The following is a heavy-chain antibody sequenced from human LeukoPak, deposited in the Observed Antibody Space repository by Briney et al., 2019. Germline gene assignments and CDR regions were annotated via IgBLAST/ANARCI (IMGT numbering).Heavy chain of an antibody. CDR3: ARLGRYYYDSSGYLSAIDY. CDR1: GGSISSSSYC. J-gene: IGHJ4*02. V-gene: IGHV4-39*01. Sequence: SETLSLTCTVSGGSISSSSYCWGWIRQPPGKGLEWIGSIYYSGSTYYNPSLKSRVTISVDTSKNQFSLRLSSVTAADTAVYYCARLGRYYYDSSGYLSAIDYWGQGTLVTVSS. D-gene: IGHD3-22*01. CDR2: IYYSGST.